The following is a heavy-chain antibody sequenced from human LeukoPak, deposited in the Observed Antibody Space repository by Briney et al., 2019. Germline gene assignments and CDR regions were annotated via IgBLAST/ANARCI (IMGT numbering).Heavy chain of an antibody. Sequence: PGCSLRLPCAVSGSTFIAYTMAWVRQAPAKKLDWVSITGRTILFAECVRGPLIISRANYKNTLYLQLNSLRVDDTPVYYCSKWALRDRGAFDIWGQGWMGTVHS. J-gene: IGHJ3*02. D-gene: IGHD5-24*01. CDR1: GSTFIAYT. CDR3: SKWALRDRGAFDI. V-gene: IGHV3-23*01. CDR2: TGRTI.